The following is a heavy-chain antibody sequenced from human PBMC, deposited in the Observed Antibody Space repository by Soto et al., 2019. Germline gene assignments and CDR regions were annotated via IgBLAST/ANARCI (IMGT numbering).Heavy chain of an antibody. CDR1: GGSFSGYY. D-gene: IGHD5-18*01. CDR2: INHSGST. Sequence: QVQLQQWGAGLLKPSETLSLTCAVYGGSFSGYYWSWIRQPPGKGLEWIGEINHSGSTNYNPSLKSRVTISVDTSKNQFSLKLSSVTAADTAVYYCARGPTIRGYSYVSYWYFDLWGRGTLVTVSS. J-gene: IGHJ2*01. CDR3: ARGPTIRGYSYVSYWYFDL. V-gene: IGHV4-34*01.